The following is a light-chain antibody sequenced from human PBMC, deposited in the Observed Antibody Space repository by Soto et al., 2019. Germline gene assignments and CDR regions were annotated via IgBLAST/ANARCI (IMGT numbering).Light chain of an antibody. Sequence: DIQMTQSPSSLSASVGDRVTITCRPSRGIGNALAWYQQKPGTVPKLLIHSASTLQSGVPSRFSGSGSGTDFTLTISSLQPEDVASYYCQKYDSAPTFDPGTKVDIK. J-gene: IGKJ1*01. CDR3: QKYDSAPT. CDR2: SAS. CDR1: RGIGNA. V-gene: IGKV1-27*01.